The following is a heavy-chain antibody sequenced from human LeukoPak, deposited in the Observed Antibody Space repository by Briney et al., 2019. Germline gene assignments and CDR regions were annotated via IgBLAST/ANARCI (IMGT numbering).Heavy chain of an antibody. CDR3: ARAGGRSWFDP. Sequence: ASVKVSCKASGYTLTDYYIHWVRQAPGQGLEWMGSINPNSGGTNYAQKFQGRVTMTTDTSMSTAYMELSRLTSNDTAVYYCARAGGRSWFDPWGQGTLVTVSS. J-gene: IGHJ5*02. V-gene: IGHV1-2*02. CDR2: INPNSGGT. CDR1: GYTLTDYY.